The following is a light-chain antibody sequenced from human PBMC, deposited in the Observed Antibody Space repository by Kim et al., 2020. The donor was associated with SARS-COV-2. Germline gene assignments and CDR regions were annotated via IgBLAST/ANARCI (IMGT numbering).Light chain of an antibody. V-gene: IGLV4-69*01. CDR2: VNRDGSH. J-gene: IGLJ3*02. Sequence: QPVLTQSPSASASLGASVKLTCTLSSGHSSYAIAWHQQQPEKGPRYLMKVNRDGSHTKGDGIPDRFSGSRSGAERYLTISSLQSEDEADYYCQTWDTGIRVFGGGTHLTVL. CDR1: SGHSSYA. CDR3: QTWDTGIRV.